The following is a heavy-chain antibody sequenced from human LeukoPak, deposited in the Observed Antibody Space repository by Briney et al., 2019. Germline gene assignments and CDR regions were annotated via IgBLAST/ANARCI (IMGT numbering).Heavy chain of an antibody. J-gene: IGHJ5*02. CDR1: GYSISSGYY. CDR2: IYHSGSA. Sequence: SETLSLTCTVSGYSISSGYYWGWIRQPPGKGLEWIGSIYHSGSAYYNPSLKSRVTISVDTSKNQFSLKLSSVTAADTAVYYCARGSYYGSGTSSFDPWGQGTLVTVSS. CDR3: ARGSYYGSGTSSFDP. V-gene: IGHV4-38-2*02. D-gene: IGHD3-10*01.